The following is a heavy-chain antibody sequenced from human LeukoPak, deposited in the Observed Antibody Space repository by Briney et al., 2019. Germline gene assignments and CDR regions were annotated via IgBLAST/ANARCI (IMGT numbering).Heavy chain of an antibody. V-gene: IGHV4-4*07. J-gene: IGHJ4*02. CDR1: GGSMSSYY. Sequence: SETLSLTCIVSGGSMSSYYWSWIRQPAGKGLEWIGRMYTDGSTNYNPFLNSRVTISVDKSKKHFSLRLNSVTAADTAVYYCATYDQKLAFDNWGQGTLVTVSS. CDR2: MYTDGST. D-gene: IGHD6-13*01. CDR3: ATYDQKLAFDN.